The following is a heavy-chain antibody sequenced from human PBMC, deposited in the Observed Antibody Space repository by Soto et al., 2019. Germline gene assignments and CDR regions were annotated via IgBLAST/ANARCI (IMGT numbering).Heavy chain of an antibody. CDR2: ISAYNGNT. V-gene: IGHV1-18*01. Sequence: ASVKVSCKASGYTFTSYGISWVRQAPGQGLEWMGWISAYNGNTNYAQKLQGRVTMTTDTSTSTAYMELRSLRSDDTAVYYCARTDYDILTGSRGDFDYWGQGTLVTVSS. CDR1: GYTFTSYG. J-gene: IGHJ4*02. D-gene: IGHD3-9*01. CDR3: ARTDYDILTGSRGDFDY.